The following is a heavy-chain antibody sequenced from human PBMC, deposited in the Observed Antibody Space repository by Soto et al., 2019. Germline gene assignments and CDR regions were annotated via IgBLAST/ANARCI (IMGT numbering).Heavy chain of an antibody. CDR1: GFTVSSNY. CDR3: ATSRNSSSWFLFWYFDL. CDR2: IYSGGST. D-gene: IGHD6-13*01. J-gene: IGHJ2*01. Sequence: GESLKISCAASGFTVSSNYMSWVRQAPGKGLEWVSVIYSGGSTYYADSVKGRFTISRDNSKNTLYLQMNSLRAEDTAVYYCATSRNSSSWFLFWYFDLWGRGTLVTVSS. V-gene: IGHV3-53*01.